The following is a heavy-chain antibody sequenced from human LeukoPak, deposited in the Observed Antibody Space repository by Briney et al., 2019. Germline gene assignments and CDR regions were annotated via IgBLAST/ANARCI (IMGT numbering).Heavy chain of an antibody. V-gene: IGHV3-20*04. Sequence: GESLRLSCAAPGFTFDDYGMSWVRQAPGKGQEGVSGINWNGGSTGYADSVKGRFTISRDNAKNSLYLQMNSLRAEDTALYYCARARGSSTSCPDYWGQGTLVNVSS. CDR3: ARARGSSTSCPDY. J-gene: IGHJ4*02. CDR1: GFTFDDYG. D-gene: IGHD2-2*01. CDR2: INWNGGST.